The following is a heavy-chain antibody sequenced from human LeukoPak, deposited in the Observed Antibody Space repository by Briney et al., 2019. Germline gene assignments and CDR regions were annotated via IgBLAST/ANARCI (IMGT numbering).Heavy chain of an antibody. V-gene: IGHV4-38-2*01. Sequence: PSETLSLTCAVSGYSISSAYYWGWIRQPPGKGLEWIGTISPSGTTYFNPSLKSRVTIFLDTSKNQFSLKLTSVTAADTAVYYCARFGSTSGRGFDPWGQGTLVTVSS. J-gene: IGHJ5*02. CDR3: ARFGSTSGRGFDP. CDR2: ISPSGTT. D-gene: IGHD2-2*01. CDR1: GYSISSAYY.